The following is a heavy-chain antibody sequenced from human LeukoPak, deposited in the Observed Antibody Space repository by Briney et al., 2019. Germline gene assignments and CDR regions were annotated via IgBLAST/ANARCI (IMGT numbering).Heavy chain of an antibody. CDR1: GGSISSGSYY. V-gene: IGHV4-61*02. CDR3: AREGYSYGYFVDY. D-gene: IGHD5-18*01. CDR2: IYTSGST. Sequence: TSQTLSLTCTVSGGSISSGSYYWSWIRQPAGKGLEWIGRIYTSGSTNYNPSLKSRVTISVDTSKNQFSLKLSSVTAADTAVYYCAREGYSYGYFVDYWGQGTLVTVSS. J-gene: IGHJ4*02.